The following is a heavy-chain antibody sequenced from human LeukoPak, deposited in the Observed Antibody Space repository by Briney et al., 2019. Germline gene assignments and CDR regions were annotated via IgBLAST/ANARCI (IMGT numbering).Heavy chain of an antibody. J-gene: IGHJ3*02. V-gene: IGHV1-58*02. CDR3: AADSGYDSGDAFDI. CDR1: GFTFTSSA. D-gene: IGHD5-12*01. CDR2: IVVGSGNT. Sequence: SVKVSCKASGFTFTSSAMQWVRQARGQRLEWIGWIVVGSGNTNYAQKFQERVTITRDMSTSTAYMELSSLRSEDTAVYYCAADSGYDSGDAFDIWGQGTMVTVSS.